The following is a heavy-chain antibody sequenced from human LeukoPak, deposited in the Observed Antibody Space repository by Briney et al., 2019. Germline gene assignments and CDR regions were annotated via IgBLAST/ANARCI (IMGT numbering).Heavy chain of an antibody. V-gene: IGHV3-74*03. CDR2: IDSDGRST. CDR3: ARDRMGAGPTTFDF. Sequence: GGSLRLSCAASGFTFSTYWMHWVRQDPGKGLRWVSRIDSDGRSTTYADSVKGRFTVSRDNAKNTLYLQMNSLRAEDTAVYYCARDRMGAGPTTFDFWGQGTLVTVSS. CDR1: GFTFSTYW. D-gene: IGHD1-26*01. J-gene: IGHJ4*02.